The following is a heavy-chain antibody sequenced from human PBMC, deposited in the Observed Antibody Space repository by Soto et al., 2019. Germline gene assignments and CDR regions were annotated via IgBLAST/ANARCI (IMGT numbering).Heavy chain of an antibody. V-gene: IGHV3-23*01. D-gene: IGHD1-26*01. J-gene: IGHJ4*02. Sequence: GGSLRLSCAASGFTFSSYAMSWVRQAPGKGLEWVSAITGPGGNTYYADSVKGRFTISRDNSKNTLFLQMNSLRAEDTAVYYCARDVSGSYRFDYWGQGTLVTVSS. CDR1: GFTFSSYA. CDR2: ITGPGGNT. CDR3: ARDVSGSYRFDY.